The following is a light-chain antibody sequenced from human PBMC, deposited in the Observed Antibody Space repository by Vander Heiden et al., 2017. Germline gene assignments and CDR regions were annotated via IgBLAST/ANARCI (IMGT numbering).Light chain of an antibody. CDR3: QQYDYLPPT. CDR1: LDITNY. J-gene: IGKJ5*01. V-gene: IGKV1-33*01. CDR2: VAS. Sequence: DIQMTQSPSSLSASVGDKITITCQASLDITNYLNWYQQKPGKAPKLLIYVASNLETGVPSRFSGSGSGTHFTFTSSSLQPEDFATYYCQQYDYLPPTFGQGTRLEIK.